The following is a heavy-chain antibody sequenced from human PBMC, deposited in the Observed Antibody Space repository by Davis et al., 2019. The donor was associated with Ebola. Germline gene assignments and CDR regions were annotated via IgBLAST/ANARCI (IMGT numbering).Heavy chain of an antibody. CDR2: ISGSGGST. J-gene: IGHJ6*02. CDR3: AKDQDYSFGYYYYGMDV. CDR1: GFTFSSYA. V-gene: IGHV3-23*01. Sequence: GGSLRLSCAASGFTFSSYAMSWVRQAPGKGLEWVSAISGSGGSTYYADSVKGRFTIPSDNSKNTLYLQMNSLRAEDTAVYYCAKDQDYSFGYYYYGMDVWGQGTTVTVSS. D-gene: IGHD4-11*01.